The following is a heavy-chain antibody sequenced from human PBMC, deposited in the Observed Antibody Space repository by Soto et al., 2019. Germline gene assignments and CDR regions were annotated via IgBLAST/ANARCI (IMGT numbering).Heavy chain of an antibody. D-gene: IGHD3-22*01. Sequence: PGGSLRLSCAASGFTFSGSAMHWVRQASGKGLEWVGRIRSKANSYATAYAASVKGRFTISRDDSKNTAYLQMNSLKTEDTAVYYCTRDVDYYDSSGYAFDYWGQGTLDIVSS. CDR3: TRDVDYYDSSGYAFDY. CDR1: GFTFSGSA. CDR2: IRSKANSYAT. V-gene: IGHV3-73*01. J-gene: IGHJ4*02.